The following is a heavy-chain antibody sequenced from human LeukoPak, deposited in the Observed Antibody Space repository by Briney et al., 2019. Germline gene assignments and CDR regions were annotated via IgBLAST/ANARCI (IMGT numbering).Heavy chain of an antibody. J-gene: IGHJ4*02. CDR3: AGDTPPGGDYYFDY. CDR2: IWYDESKT. D-gene: IGHD3-16*01. V-gene: IGHV3-33*01. CDR1: GFTFSRYG. Sequence: GGSLRLSCAASGFTFSRYGMHWVRQAPGKGLEWVALIWYDESKTYYADSVKGRFTISRDNSKNTLYLQMNSLRAEDTAVYYCAGDTPPGGDYYFDYWGQGTLVIVSS.